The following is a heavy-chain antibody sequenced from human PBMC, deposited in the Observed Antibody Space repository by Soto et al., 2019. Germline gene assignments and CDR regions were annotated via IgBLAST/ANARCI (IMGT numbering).Heavy chain of an antibody. Sequence: QVQLVESGGGVVQPGRSLRLSCAASGFTFSSYGMHWVRQAPGKGLEWVAVIWYDGSNKYYADSVKGRFTISRDNSKNTLYLQMNSRRAEDTAVYYCARDMAVGKAGGMTPFDIWGQGTMVTVSS. J-gene: IGHJ3*02. CDR1: GFTFSSYG. V-gene: IGHV3-33*01. CDR3: ARDMAVGKAGGMTPFDI. CDR2: IWYDGSNK. D-gene: IGHD1-20*01.